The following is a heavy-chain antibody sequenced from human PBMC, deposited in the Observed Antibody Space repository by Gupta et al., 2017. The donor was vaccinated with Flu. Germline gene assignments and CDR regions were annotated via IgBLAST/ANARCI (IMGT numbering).Heavy chain of an antibody. CDR1: GGSISSGSYY. J-gene: IGHJ6*02. D-gene: IGHD6-19*01. Sequence: QVQLQESGPGLVKPSQTLSLTCTVSGGSISSGSYYWSWIRQPAGKGLEWIGRIYTSGSTNYNPSLKSRVTISVDTSKNQFSLKLSSVTAADTAVYYCARDQPHFPYSSGWYGATDGEKDNDPKLRAYMDVWGQGTTVTVSS. V-gene: IGHV4-61*02. CDR3: ARDQPHFPYSSGWYGATDGEKDNDPKLRAYMDV. CDR2: IYTSGST.